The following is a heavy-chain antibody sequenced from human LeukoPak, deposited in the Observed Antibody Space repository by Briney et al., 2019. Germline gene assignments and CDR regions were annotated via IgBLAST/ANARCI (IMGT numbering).Heavy chain of an antibody. CDR2: IKNDGSIT. D-gene: IGHD2/OR15-2a*01. J-gene: IGHJ4*02. Sequence: GGSLRLSCAASGFTFSNYWMHWVRQAPGKGLVWVSRIKNDGSITNYADSAKGRFTISRDNAKNTLHLQMNSLRAEDTAVYYCARTDYLTNWGQGTLVTVSS. CDR3: ARTDYLTN. CDR1: GFTFSNYW. V-gene: IGHV3-74*01.